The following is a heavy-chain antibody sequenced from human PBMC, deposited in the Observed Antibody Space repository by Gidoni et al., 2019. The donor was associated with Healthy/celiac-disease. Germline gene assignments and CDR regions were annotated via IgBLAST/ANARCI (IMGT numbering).Heavy chain of an antibody. V-gene: IGHV3-30*01. CDR1: GLTFSSYA. Sequence: QVQLVESGGGVVQPGRSLRLSCEASGLTFSSYAMHWVRQAPGKGLEWVAVISYDGSNKYYADSVKGRFTISRDNSKNTLYLQMNSLRAEDTAVYYCARESVTAAGASCGMDVWGQGTTVTVSS. D-gene: IGHD6-13*01. CDR2: ISYDGSNK. CDR3: ARESVTAAGASCGMDV. J-gene: IGHJ6*02.